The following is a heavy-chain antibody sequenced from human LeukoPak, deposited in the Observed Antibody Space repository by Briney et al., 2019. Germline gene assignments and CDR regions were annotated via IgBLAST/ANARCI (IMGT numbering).Heavy chain of an antibody. Sequence: GASVKVSCKASGGTFSSYAISWVRQAPGQGLEWMGGIIPIIGTANYAQKFQGRVTITADESTSTAYMELRSLRSDDTAVYYCASACGSSWYEACLDYWGQGTLATVSS. CDR1: GGTFSSYA. CDR2: IIPIIGTA. J-gene: IGHJ4*02. V-gene: IGHV1-69*13. CDR3: ASACGSSWYEACLDY. D-gene: IGHD6-13*01.